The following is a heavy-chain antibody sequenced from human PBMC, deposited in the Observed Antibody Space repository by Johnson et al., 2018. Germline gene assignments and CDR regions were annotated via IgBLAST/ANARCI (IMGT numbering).Heavy chain of an antibody. V-gene: IGHV3-30*18. D-gene: IGHD1-14*01. CDR3: PKATGSGLGLGVYYYYYMNV. Sequence: QVQLVESGGGVVQPGRSLRISCVMSGPSFISYGIHWVRQAPGKGLEWVARMSYDGSDKDYADSVKGRFTISRGISKNTLYLQMNRLRAEDTAVYYCPKATGSGLGLGVYYYYYMNVWGKGTTVTVSS. J-gene: IGHJ6*03. CDR2: MSYDGSDK. CDR1: GPSFISYG.